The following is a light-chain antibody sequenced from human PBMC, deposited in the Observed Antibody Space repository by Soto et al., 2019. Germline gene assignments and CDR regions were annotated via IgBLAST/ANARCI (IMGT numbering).Light chain of an antibody. V-gene: IGLV1-40*01. CDR3: PSSRSSLSGAYV. CDR1: SSNIGAGYD. Sequence: QSVLTQPPSVSGAPGQRVTISCTGSSSNIGAGYDVHWYQRLPGTAPKVLIYSNNNRPSGVPDRFSGSKSGTSASLAITGLQAEDEADYYCPSSRSSLSGAYVFGTGTKVTVL. CDR2: SNN. J-gene: IGLJ1*01.